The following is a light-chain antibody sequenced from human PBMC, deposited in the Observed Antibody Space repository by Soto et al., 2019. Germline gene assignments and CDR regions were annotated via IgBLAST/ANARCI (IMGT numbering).Light chain of an antibody. J-gene: IGLJ1*01. Sequence: QSVLTQPASVSPSPGQSISLSRFDVDVFNCVSWYQQHPGRATQRIIYEISRRPSGVSPRFSGSKSGNTASLSISGLRSEDEVDYSCTSYTTSATGIFGTGTKVTVL. CDR2: EIS. V-gene: IGLV2-14*01. CDR1: VDVFNC. CDR3: TSYTTSATGI.